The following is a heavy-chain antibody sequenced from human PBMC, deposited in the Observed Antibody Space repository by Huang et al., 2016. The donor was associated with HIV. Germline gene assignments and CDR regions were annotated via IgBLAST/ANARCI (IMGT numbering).Heavy chain of an antibody. J-gene: IGHJ6*03. CDR3: VRTQGGKGYFSGHFYYYMDV. V-gene: IGHV5-51*03. Sequence: DVQLEQSGAEVKKPGEPLKISCKGSGYSFTNFWIGWVRQMPGKGLEWMVLISPGDSHSRYSPSCQGQVTISVDESINTAYLQFSSLKASDSATYFCVRTQGGKGYFSGHFYYYMDVWGRGTTVTVSS. CDR2: ISPGDSHS. D-gene: IGHD1-26*01. CDR1: GYSFTNFW.